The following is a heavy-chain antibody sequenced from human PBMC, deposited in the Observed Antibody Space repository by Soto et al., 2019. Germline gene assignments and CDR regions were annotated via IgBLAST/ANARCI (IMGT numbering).Heavy chain of an antibody. D-gene: IGHD1-26*01. CDR1: GGSISSGGYY. CDR3: ARVILGAPTYGAFVI. V-gene: IGHV4-31*03. J-gene: IGHJ3*02. Sequence: SETLSLTCTVSGGSISSGGYYWSWIRQHPGKGLEWIGYIYYSGSTYYNPSLTSRVTISVATSKNQFYLKLSSVPDADTAVYYCARVILGAPTYGAFVIGEQGTMVTVSS. CDR2: IYYSGST.